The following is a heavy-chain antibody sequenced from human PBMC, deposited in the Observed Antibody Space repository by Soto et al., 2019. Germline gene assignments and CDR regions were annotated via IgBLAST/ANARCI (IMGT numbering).Heavy chain of an antibody. Sequence: EVQLVESGGGLVQPGRSLRLSCAASGFTFDDYAMHWVRQAPGKGLEWVSGISWNSGSIGYADSVKGRFTISRDNAKNSLYLQMISLRAKDTALYYCAKDTIWEWPRRGYMDVWGKGTTVTVSS. CDR2: ISWNSGSI. D-gene: IGHD3-3*01. CDR1: GFTFDDYA. CDR3: AKDTIWEWPRRGYMDV. V-gene: IGHV3-9*01. J-gene: IGHJ6*03.